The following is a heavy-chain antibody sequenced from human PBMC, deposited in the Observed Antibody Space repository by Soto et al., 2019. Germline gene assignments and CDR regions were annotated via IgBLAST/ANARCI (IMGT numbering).Heavy chain of an antibody. V-gene: IGHV6-1*01. CDR2: TYYRSKWYN. CDR1: GDSVSSNSAA. D-gene: IGHD3-22*01. J-gene: IGHJ3*02. CDR3: ARDRAYYYDSSGYYHDAFDI. Sequence: GDSVSSNSAAWNWIRQSPSRGLEWLGRTYYRSKWYNDYAVSVKSRITINPDTSKNQFSLQLNSVTPEDTAVYYCARDRAYYYDSSGYYHDAFDIWGQGTMVTVSS.